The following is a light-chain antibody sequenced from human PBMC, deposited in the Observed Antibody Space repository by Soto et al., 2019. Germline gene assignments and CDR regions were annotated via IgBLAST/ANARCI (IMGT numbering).Light chain of an antibody. J-gene: IGKJ5*01. V-gene: IGKV3-20*01. CDR2: AAS. CDR1: QTVRGNY. Sequence: EIVLTQSPDTLCLSPEERATLSCRASQTVRGNYLAWYQHKPGQAPRLLIYAASSRAAGIPDRFSGSGSGTEFTLTISRLEPGDFAMFFCHQYGSSPLTFGQGKRLEI. CDR3: HQYGSSPLT.